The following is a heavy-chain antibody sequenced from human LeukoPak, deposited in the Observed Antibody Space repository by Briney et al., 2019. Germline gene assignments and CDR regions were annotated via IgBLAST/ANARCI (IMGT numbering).Heavy chain of an antibody. Sequence: SETLSLICTVSGGSISDYYRGWIRQPPGKGLEWIGYFYNSGSSTYNPSLKSRVTISMDTSKEQFSLKVNSVTAADTAVYYCTRRAGWLIDYWGQGILVTVSS. D-gene: IGHD3-16*01. CDR3: TRRAGWLIDY. CDR1: GGSISDYY. V-gene: IGHV4-59*01. CDR2: FYNSGSS. J-gene: IGHJ4*02.